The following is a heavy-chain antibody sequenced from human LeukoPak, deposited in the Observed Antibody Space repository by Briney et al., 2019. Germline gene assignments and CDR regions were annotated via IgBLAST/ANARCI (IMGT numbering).Heavy chain of an antibody. CDR3: ARDRPLDADDYYGFYYFDY. J-gene: IGHJ4*02. Sequence: ASVKVSCKASGYTFTGYYMHWVRQAPGQGLEWMGWINPNSGGTNHAQKFQGRVTMTRDTSISTAYMELSRQRSDDTAVYYCARDRPLDADDYYGFYYFDYWGQGTLVTVSS. CDR2: INPNSGGT. D-gene: IGHD3-10*01. CDR1: GYTFTGYY. V-gene: IGHV1-2*02.